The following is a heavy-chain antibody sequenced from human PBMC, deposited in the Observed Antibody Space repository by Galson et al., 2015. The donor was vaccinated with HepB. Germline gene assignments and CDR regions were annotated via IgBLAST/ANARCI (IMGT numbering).Heavy chain of an antibody. D-gene: IGHD2-15*01. J-gene: IGHJ6*02. CDR2: ISYDGSNK. CDR3: ARDSWLNGYCSGGSCYSGGVDGSYYYYYGMDV. Sequence: SLRLSCAASGFTFSSYAMHWVRQGPGKGLERVAVISYDGSNKYYADSVKGRFTISRDNSKNTLYLQMNSLRAEDTAVYYCARDSWLNGYCSGGSCYSGGVDGSYYYYYGMDVWGQGTTVTVSS. V-gene: IGHV3-30*04. CDR1: GFTFSSYA.